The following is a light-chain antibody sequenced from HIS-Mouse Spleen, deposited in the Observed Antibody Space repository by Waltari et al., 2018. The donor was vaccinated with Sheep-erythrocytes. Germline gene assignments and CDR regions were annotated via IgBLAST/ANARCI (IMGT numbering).Light chain of an antibody. CDR1: KLGDKY. Sequence: SYELTQPPSVSVSPGQTASITCSGDKLGDKYAWWYRQKPGLSPVPVIYQDSKRPSGIPGRFSGSTSGNTATLTISGTQTMDEADYYCCSYAGSYNHGFATGTKVTVL. V-gene: IGLV3-1*01. CDR3: CSYAGSYNHG. CDR2: QDS. J-gene: IGLJ1*01.